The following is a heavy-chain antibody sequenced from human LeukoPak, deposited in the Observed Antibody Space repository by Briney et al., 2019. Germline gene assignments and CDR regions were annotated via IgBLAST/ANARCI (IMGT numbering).Heavy chain of an antibody. CDR2: IIPIFGTA. J-gene: IGHJ4*02. CDR1: GGTFSSYA. D-gene: IGHD4-11*01. CDR3: ARLYSNYVRRDY. Sequence: SVKVSCKASGGTFSSYAISWVRQAPGQGLEWMGGIIPIFGTANYAQKFQGRVTITTDESTSTAYMELSSLRSEDTAVYYCARLYSNYVRRDYRGQGTLVTVSS. V-gene: IGHV1-69*05.